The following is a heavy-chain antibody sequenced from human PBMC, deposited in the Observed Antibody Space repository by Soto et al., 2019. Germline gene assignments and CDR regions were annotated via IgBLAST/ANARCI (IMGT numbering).Heavy chain of an antibody. CDR2: TYCRSTWYY. V-gene: IGHV6-1*01. J-gene: IGHJ4*01. D-gene: IGHD1-26*01. CDR3: ARGEQYSGRIFDY. Sequence: SQTPSLTCAMTGDCVSSNSAGWSWVRQSPSSGLGWLGRTYCRSTWYYEYAVSVRGRITINPDTSKNQYSLQLNSVTPEDTAVYFCARGEQYSGRIFDYWGQGTLVTVSS. CDR1: GDCVSSNSAG.